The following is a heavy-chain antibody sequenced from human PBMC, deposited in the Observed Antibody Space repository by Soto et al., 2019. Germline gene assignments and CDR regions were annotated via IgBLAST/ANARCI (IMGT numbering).Heavy chain of an antibody. CDR1: GGSISSSSYY. CDR3: ARQLAAAGKVGRYYYYGMDV. CDR2: IYYSGST. D-gene: IGHD6-13*01. V-gene: IGHV4-39*01. Sequence: LSLTCTVSGGSISSSSYYWGWIRQPPGKGLEWIGSIYYSGSTYYNPSLKSRVTISVDTSKNQFSLKLSSVTAADTAVYYCARQLAAAGKVGRYYYYGMDVWGQGTTVTVS. J-gene: IGHJ6*02.